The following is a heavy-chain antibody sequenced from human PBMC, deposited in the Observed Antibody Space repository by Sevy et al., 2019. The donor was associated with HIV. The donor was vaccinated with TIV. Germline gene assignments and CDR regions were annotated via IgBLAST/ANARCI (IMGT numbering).Heavy chain of an antibody. CDR2: ISSSSSTI. CDR1: GFTFSSYS. J-gene: IGHJ5*02. Sequence: GGSLRLSCAASGFTFSSYSMNWVRQAPGKGLEWVSYISSSSSTIYYAGSVKGRFTISRDNAKNSLYLQMNSLRAEDTAVYYCARERHYSNYPVLDPWGQGTLVTVSS. V-gene: IGHV3-48*01. D-gene: IGHD4-4*01. CDR3: ARERHYSNYPVLDP.